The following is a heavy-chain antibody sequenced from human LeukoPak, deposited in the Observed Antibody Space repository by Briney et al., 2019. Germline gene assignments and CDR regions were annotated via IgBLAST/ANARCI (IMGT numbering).Heavy chain of an antibody. D-gene: IGHD4-23*01. V-gene: IGHV1-46*01. CDR2: INPSGGST. J-gene: IGHJ3*02. CDR1: GYTFTNYY. CDR3: ARVAPYGGDEYDASDI. Sequence: ASVKVSCKASGYTFTNYYMHWVRQAPGQGLEWLGIINPSGGSTSYAQKYQGRVTMTRDTSTTTVYMELSSLRSEDTAVYYCARVAPYGGDEYDASDIWGQGTMVTVSS.